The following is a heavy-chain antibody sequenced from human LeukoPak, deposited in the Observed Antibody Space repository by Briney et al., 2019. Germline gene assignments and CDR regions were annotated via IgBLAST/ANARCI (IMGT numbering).Heavy chain of an antibody. CDR3: ARGRGRCSSTSCYRWFDP. CDR2: MNPNSGNT. Sequence: ASVKDSCKASGYTFTSYDINWVRQATGQGLEWMGWMNPNSGNTGYAQKFQGRVTMTRNTSISTAYMELSSLRSEDTAVYYCARGRGRCSSTSCYRWFDPWGQGTLVTVSS. CDR1: GYTFTSYD. V-gene: IGHV1-8*01. J-gene: IGHJ5*02. D-gene: IGHD2-2*01.